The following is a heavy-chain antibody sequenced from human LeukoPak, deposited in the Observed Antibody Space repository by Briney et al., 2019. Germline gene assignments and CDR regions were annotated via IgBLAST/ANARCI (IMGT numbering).Heavy chain of an antibody. Sequence: SETPSLTCAVSGYSISSGYYWGWIRQPPGKGLEWIGSIYHSGSTYYNPSLKSRVTISVDTSKNQFSLKLSSVTAADTAVYYCARSHMIVVVPGAFDIWGQGTMVTVSS. J-gene: IGHJ3*02. V-gene: IGHV4-38-2*01. CDR3: ARSHMIVVVPGAFDI. CDR2: IYHSGST. D-gene: IGHD3-22*01. CDR1: GYSISSGYY.